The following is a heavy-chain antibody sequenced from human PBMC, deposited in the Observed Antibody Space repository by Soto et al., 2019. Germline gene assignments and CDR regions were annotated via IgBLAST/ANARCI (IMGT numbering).Heavy chain of an antibody. J-gene: IGHJ4*02. D-gene: IGHD7-27*01. CDR3: ARRWGNCFDF. CDR2: IYYSGST. CDR1: GDAITSYY. Sequence: PSETLSLTYTVSGDAITSYYWIWIRQPPGKGLEWIGYIYYSGSTNYNPSLKSRVTISVDTSKNQFSLKVSSVTAADTAVYYCARRWGNCFDFWGQGTLVTVSS. V-gene: IGHV4-59*01.